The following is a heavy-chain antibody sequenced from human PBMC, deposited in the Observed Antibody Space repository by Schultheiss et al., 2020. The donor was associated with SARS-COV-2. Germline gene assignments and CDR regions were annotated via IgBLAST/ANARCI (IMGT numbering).Heavy chain of an antibody. CDR1: GGSFSGYY. J-gene: IGHJ4*02. CDR3: ARQRFSDEDYGDYVFDY. CDR2: IYTSGST. Sequence: SETLSLTCAVYGGSFSGYYWSWIRQPPGKGLEWIGRIYTSGSTNYNPSLKSRVTISVDTSKNQFSLKLSSVTAADTAVYYCARQRFSDEDYGDYVFDYWGQGTLVTVSS. D-gene: IGHD4-17*01. V-gene: IGHV4-59*10.